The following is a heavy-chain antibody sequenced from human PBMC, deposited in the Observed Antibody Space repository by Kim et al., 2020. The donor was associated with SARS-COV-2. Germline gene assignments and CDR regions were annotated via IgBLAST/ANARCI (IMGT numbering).Heavy chain of an antibody. CDR2: INGGVGST. CDR1: GYSFSSYY. D-gene: IGHD4-4*01. CDR3: AREATADGFDI. Sequence: ASVKVSCKASGYSFSSYYMDWVRQAPGQGLEWMGIINGGVGSTRYAQKFQGRVTMTRDSSTSTVFMELSSLTSEDTAMYYCAREATADGFDIWGQGTMVT. J-gene: IGHJ3*02. V-gene: IGHV1-46*01.